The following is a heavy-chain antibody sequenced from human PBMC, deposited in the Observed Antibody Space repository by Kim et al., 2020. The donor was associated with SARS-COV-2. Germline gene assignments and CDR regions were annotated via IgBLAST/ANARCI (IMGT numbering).Heavy chain of an antibody. Sequence: YADSGKRPLTIPRDNYKNPLYLQRNSLRAEDTAVYYCARDHSSSGYYFDYWGQGTLVTVSS. CDR3: ARDHSSSGYYFDY. V-gene: IGHV3-53*01. J-gene: IGHJ4*02. D-gene: IGHD6-13*01.